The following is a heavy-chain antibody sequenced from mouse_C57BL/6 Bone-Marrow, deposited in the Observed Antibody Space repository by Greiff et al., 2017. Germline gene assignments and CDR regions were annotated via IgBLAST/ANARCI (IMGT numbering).Heavy chain of an antibody. CDR2: IDPSDSYT. J-gene: IGHJ3*01. CDR1: GYTFTSYW. D-gene: IGHD2-1*01. V-gene: IGHV1-69*01. Sequence: VQLQQPGAELVMPGASVKLSCKASGYTFTSYWMHWVKQRPGQGLAWIGEIDPSDSYTNYNQKLKGKSTLTVDKSSSTAYMQLSSLTSEDAAVYYCAVYYGNPWFAYWGQGTLVTVAA. CDR3: AVYYGNPWFAY.